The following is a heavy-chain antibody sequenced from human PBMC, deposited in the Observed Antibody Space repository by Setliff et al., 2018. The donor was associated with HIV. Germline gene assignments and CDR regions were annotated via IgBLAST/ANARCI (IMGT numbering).Heavy chain of an antibody. CDR3: AKDAGVTRSQSFDM. V-gene: IGHV3-53*01. J-gene: IGHJ3*02. CDR2: IYRGGST. CDR1: GFTVSSNY. Sequence: QPGGSLRLSCAASGFTVSSNYMSWVRQAPGKGLEWVSVIYRGGSTYYADSVRGRFTISRDNSKNTLYLQMNSLGAEDTAIYFCAKDAGVTRSQSFDMWGQGTMVTVSS. D-gene: IGHD2-8*01.